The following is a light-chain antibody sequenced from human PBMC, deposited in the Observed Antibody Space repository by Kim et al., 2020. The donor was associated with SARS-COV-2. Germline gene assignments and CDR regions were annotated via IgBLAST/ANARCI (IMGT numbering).Light chain of an antibody. J-gene: IGKJ4*01. CDR2: AAS. Sequence: DIQLTQSPSSLSASVGDRVTITCRASQGIRSFLAWYQQKPGKAPNLLIYAASSLQSGVPSRFSGSGSGTEFTLTISSVQPEDFATYYCQQFDSYPRTFGGGTKLEI. V-gene: IGKV1-9*01. CDR3: QQFDSYPRT. CDR1: QGIRSF.